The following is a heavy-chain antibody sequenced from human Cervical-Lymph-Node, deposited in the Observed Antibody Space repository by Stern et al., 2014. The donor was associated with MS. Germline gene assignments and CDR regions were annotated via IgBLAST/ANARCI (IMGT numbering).Heavy chain of an antibody. CDR3: ARGGRGVGLEY. J-gene: IGHJ4*02. Sequence: VPLVESGAGVAQPGTSPSVSCMASGYTFSTYAMHWVPQAPGQGPEWVAFVSYDGTQRNSTDSVKARFTISRDNSKNTLYLHMNSLRDEDTAVCFCARGGRGVGLEYWGQGALVTVSS. CDR2: VSYDGTQR. V-gene: IGHV3-30*10. D-gene: IGHD3-10*01. CDR1: GYTFSTYA.